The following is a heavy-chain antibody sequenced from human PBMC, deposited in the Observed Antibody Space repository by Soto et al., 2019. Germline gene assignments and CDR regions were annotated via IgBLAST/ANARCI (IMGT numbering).Heavy chain of an antibody. CDR3: ARESVYYYDSSGSYGMDV. Sequence: AASVKVSCKASGYTFTGYYMHWVRQAPGQGLEWMGWINPNSGGTNYAQKFQGWVTMTRDTSISTAYMELSRLRSDDTAVYYCARESVYYYDSSGSYGMDVWGQGTTVTVSS. J-gene: IGHJ6*02. CDR2: INPNSGGT. V-gene: IGHV1-2*04. D-gene: IGHD3-22*01. CDR1: GYTFTGYY.